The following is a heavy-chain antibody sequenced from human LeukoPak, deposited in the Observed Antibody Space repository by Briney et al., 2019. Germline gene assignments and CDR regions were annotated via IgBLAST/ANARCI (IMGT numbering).Heavy chain of an antibody. J-gene: IGHJ4*02. CDR1: GFTFSDYY. Sequence: GGSLRLSCAASGFTFSDYYMSWIRQAPGKGLEWVSYTSSSGSTIYYADSVKGRFTISRDNAKNSLHLQMNSLRAEDTAVYYCARLLLGLRGSFDYWGQGTPVTVSS. V-gene: IGHV3-11*04. CDR3: ARLLLGLRGSFDY. CDR2: TSSSGSTI. D-gene: IGHD4-17*01.